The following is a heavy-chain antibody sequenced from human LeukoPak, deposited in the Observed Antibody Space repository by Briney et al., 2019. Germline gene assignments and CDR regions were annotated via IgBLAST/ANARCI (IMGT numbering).Heavy chain of an antibody. D-gene: IGHD3-10*02. J-gene: IGHJ3*02. Sequence: PSETLSLTCAVYGGSFSGYYWSWIRQPPGKGLEWIGEINHSGSTNYNPSLKSRVTISVDTSKNQFSLKLSSVTAADTAVYYCASRINMFDSFDIWGQGTMVTVSS. CDR3: ASRINMFDSFDI. V-gene: IGHV4-34*01. CDR2: INHSGST. CDR1: GGSFSGYY.